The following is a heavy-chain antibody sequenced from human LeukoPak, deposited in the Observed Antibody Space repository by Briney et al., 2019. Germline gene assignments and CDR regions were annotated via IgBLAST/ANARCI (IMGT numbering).Heavy chain of an antibody. CDR1: GYTFTGYY. Sequence: ASVKVSCKASGYTFTGYYMHWVRQAPGQGLEWMGWINPNSGGTNYAQKFQGRVTMTRDTSISTAYMGLSRLRSDDTAVYYCARGPRDIVVVVAADDAFDIWGQGTMVTVSS. CDR2: INPNSGGT. D-gene: IGHD2-15*01. V-gene: IGHV1-2*02. J-gene: IGHJ3*02. CDR3: ARGPRDIVVVVAADDAFDI.